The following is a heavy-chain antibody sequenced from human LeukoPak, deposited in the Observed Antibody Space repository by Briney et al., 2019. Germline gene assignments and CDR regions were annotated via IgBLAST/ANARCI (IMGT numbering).Heavy chain of an antibody. CDR2: ISSSSSYI. D-gene: IGHD2-2*03. CDR3: ARRGDGYCSSTSCYEGCYFDY. Sequence: GGSLRLSCAASEFTFNNAWMSWVRQAPGKGLEWVTSISSSSSYIYYAESVKGRFTISRDNAKNSLYLQMNSLRAEDTAVYYCARRGDGYCSSTSCYEGCYFDYWGQGTLVTVSS. CDR1: EFTFNNAW. J-gene: IGHJ4*02. V-gene: IGHV3-21*01.